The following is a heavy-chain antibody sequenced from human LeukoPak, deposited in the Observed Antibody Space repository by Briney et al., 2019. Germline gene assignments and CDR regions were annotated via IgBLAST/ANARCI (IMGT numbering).Heavy chain of an antibody. Sequence: SETLSLTCTVSGGSMSSYYWSWIRQPPGKGLEWIGYIYYNGETNYSPSLNSRVTISVDTSRNQFSLKLNSVTAADTAVYYCARGGWSVDYWGQGTLVTVSS. CDR3: ARGGWSVDY. D-gene: IGHD6-19*01. CDR1: GGSMSSYY. V-gene: IGHV4-59*08. J-gene: IGHJ4*02. CDR2: IYYNGET.